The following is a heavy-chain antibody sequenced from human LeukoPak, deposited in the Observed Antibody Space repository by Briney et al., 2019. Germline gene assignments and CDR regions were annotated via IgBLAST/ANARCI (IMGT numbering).Heavy chain of an antibody. CDR2: INHSGST. V-gene: IGHV4-34*01. CDR1: GGSFSGYY. CDR3: ARESGDYDFWSGYYRGAFDY. Sequence: SETLSLTCAVYGGSFSGYYWSWIRQPPGKGLEWIGEINHSGSTNYNPSPKSRVTISVDTSKNQFSLKLSSVTAADTAVYYCARESGDYDFWSGYYRGAFDYWGQGTLVTVSS. D-gene: IGHD3-3*01. J-gene: IGHJ4*02.